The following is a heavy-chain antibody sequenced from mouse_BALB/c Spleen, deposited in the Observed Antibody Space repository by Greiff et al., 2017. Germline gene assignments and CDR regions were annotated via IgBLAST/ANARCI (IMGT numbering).Heavy chain of an antibody. V-gene: IGHV6-6*02. D-gene: IGHD1-1*01. CDR3: TRYGSYYFDY. CDR1: GFTFSNYW. Sequence: DVQLQESGGGLVQPGGSMKLSCVASGFTFSNYWMNWVRQSPEKGLEWVAEIRLKSNNYATHYAESVKGRFTISRDDSKSSVYLQMNNLRAEDTGIYYCTRYGSYYFDYWGQGTTLTVSS. CDR2: IRLKSNNYAT. J-gene: IGHJ2*01.